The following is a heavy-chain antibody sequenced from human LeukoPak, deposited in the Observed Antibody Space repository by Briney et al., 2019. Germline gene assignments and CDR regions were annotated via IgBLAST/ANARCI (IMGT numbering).Heavy chain of an antibody. J-gene: IGHJ4*02. V-gene: IGHV3-23*01. Sequence: PGGSLRLSCAASGFTFNRYGMSWVRQAPGKGLEWVSAISGSDGNTYCADSVKGRFTISRDNSKNTLYLQMNSLTAEDTAIYYCAKATGTLGNWGQGTLVTVSS. CDR2: ISGSDGNT. D-gene: IGHD1-1*01. CDR3: AKATGTLGN. CDR1: GFTFNRYG.